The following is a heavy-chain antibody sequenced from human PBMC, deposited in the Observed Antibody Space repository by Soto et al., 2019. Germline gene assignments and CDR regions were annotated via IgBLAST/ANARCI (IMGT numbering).Heavy chain of an antibody. J-gene: IGHJ5*02. V-gene: IGHV3-66*01. CDR3: ARSATYYDFWSGTNWFDP. CDR1: GFTVSSNY. Sequence: GGSLRLSCAASGFTVSSNYMSWVRQAPGKGLEWVSVIYSGGSTYYADSVKGRFTISRDNSKNTLYLQMNSLRAEDTAVYYCARSATYYDFWSGTNWFDPWGQGTLVTVSS. CDR2: IYSGGST. D-gene: IGHD3-3*01.